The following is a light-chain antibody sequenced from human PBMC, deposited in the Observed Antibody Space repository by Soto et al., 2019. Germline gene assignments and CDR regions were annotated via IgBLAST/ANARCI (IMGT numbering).Light chain of an antibody. J-gene: IGKJ4*01. CDR2: AAS. CDR3: VQAYSVLIT. CDR1: QSLSNY. Sequence: DIEITRSPSSLASSVGDTVTITCRASQSLSNYLNWYQVKPGQAPKFLIYAASSLQSGVPSRFSGSRSGTEFSLTITSLQPEDFATYFCVQAYSVLITFGGGTKVDIK. V-gene: IGKV1-39*01.